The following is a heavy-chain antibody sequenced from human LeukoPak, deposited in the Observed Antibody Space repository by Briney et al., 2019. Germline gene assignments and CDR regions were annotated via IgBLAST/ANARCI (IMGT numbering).Heavy chain of an antibody. D-gene: IGHD3-22*01. CDR2: ISGSGGST. CDR1: GFTFSSYA. J-gene: IGHJ4*02. Sequence: PGGSLRLSCAASGFTFSSYAMSWVRQAPGKGLEWVSAISGSGGSTYYADSVKGRFTISRDNSKNTLYPQMNSLRAEDTAVYYCAKDHRGTYYYDSSGFVADYWGQGTLVTVSS. V-gene: IGHV3-23*01. CDR3: AKDHRGTYYYDSSGFVADY.